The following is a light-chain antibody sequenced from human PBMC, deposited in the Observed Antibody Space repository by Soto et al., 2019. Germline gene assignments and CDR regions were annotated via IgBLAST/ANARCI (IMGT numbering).Light chain of an antibody. V-gene: IGLV2-11*01. J-gene: IGLJ3*02. Sequence: QSALTQPRSVSGSPGQSVAISCTATSSDVGGFDFVSWYQQHPGKAPKLVIYDVSTRPSGVPDRVSGSRSGDTASLTISGLQAEDEADYYCGLYTASYSVFGGGTKLTVL. CDR2: DVS. CDR1: SSDVGGFDF. CDR3: GLYTASYSV.